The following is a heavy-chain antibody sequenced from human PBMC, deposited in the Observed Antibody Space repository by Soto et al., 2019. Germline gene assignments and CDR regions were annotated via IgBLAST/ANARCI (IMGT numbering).Heavy chain of an antibody. CDR3: ARGGPNWDYYFYGMDV. V-gene: IGHV3-13*01. CDR1: GFTFNNYD. J-gene: IGHJ6*02. D-gene: IGHD3-16*01. CDR2: FGSAGDI. Sequence: WGSLRLSCAASGFTFNNYDMLWVRQAPGKGLEWVSTFGSAGDIYYSDSVKGRFTISRDNARNSLYLQMNSLRAADTAVYYCARGGPNWDYYFYGMDVWGQGTTVTVSS.